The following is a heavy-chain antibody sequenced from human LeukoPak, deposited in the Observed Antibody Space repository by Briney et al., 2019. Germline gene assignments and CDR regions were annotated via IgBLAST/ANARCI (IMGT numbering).Heavy chain of an antibody. D-gene: IGHD4-17*01. J-gene: IGHJ4*02. Sequence: GGSLRLSCAASGFTFRNYWMGWVRQTPGKGLEWVANIKPDGGEKYYVDSVKGRFTISRGNAKNSLYLQMNSLRAEDTAVYYCAREGSGHYFYFFDCWGQGTLVTVSS. CDR1: GFTFRNYW. V-gene: IGHV3-7*01. CDR3: AREGSGHYFYFFDC. CDR2: IKPDGGEK.